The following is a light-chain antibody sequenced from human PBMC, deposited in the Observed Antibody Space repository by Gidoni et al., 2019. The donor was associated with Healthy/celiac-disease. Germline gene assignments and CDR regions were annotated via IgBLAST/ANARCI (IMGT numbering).Light chain of an antibody. V-gene: IGKV3-11*01. Sequence: EIVLTQSPATLSLSPGDRATLSCRASQSVSSYLAWYQQKPGQAPRLLIYDASNRATGIPARFSGSGSWTDFTLTISSLEPEDFAVYYCQQRSNWPYTFGQGTKLEIK. CDR3: QQRSNWPYT. CDR1: QSVSSY. CDR2: DAS. J-gene: IGKJ2*01.